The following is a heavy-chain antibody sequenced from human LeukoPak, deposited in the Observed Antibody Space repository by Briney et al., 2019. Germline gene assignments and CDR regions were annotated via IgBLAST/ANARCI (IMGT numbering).Heavy chain of an antibody. D-gene: IGHD6-19*01. V-gene: IGHV3-74*01. CDR2: INNDGRST. CDR1: GFTFSSYW. Sequence: GGSLRLSCAASGFTFSSYWMHWVRQAPGKGLVWVSRINNDGRSTSYADSVKGRFTISRDNAKNTLYLQMNSLRAEDTAVYYCARAPNWVAGTAFDYWGQGTLVTVSS. J-gene: IGHJ4*02. CDR3: ARAPNWVAGTAFDY.